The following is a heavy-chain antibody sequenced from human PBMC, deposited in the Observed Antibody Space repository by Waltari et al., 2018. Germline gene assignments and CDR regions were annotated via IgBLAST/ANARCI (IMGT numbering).Heavy chain of an antibody. V-gene: IGHV1-18*01. J-gene: IGHJ4*02. CDR2: ISAYDGNT. D-gene: IGHD1-26*01. CDR1: GYTFTNYV. Sequence: QVQLVQSGAEVKKPGASVKVSCKASGYTFTNYVINWVRQAPGQGLEWVGWISAYDGNTNYAQKVQGRVTMTTDTSTRTAYMELRSLRFDDTALYYCTRGTDGTDFDYWGQGTLVTVSS. CDR3: TRGTDGTDFDY.